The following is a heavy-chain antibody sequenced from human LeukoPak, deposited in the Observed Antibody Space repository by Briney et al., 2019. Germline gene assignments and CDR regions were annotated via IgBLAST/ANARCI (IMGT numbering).Heavy chain of an antibody. CDR2: ISSSGSTI. D-gene: IGHD6-13*01. CDR3: ARISPSAGDF. V-gene: IGHV3-48*01. Sequence: GGSLRLSCVGSGFTFNSYSMNWVRPAPGKGLGWVSYISSSGSTIYYADSVKGRFTISRDNAKNSLFLQMSSLRVEDTAVYYCARISPSAGDFWGQGTLVTVSS. CDR1: GFTFNSYS. J-gene: IGHJ4*02.